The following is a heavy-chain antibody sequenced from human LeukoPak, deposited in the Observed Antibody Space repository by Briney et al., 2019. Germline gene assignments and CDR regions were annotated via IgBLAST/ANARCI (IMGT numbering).Heavy chain of an antibody. V-gene: IGHV1-18*01. CDR1: GYTFTSYG. CDR2: IIAYNGNT. CDR3: ARDRRGYSGYDKMDY. J-gene: IGHJ4*02. Sequence: ASVKVSCKASGYTFTSYGICWVGQARGQGLEWMGWIIAYNGNTNYAQNLKGRVAMTTDTYTSTAYMELRSLRSDDTAVYYCARDRRGYSGYDKMDYWGQGTLVTVSS. D-gene: IGHD5-12*01.